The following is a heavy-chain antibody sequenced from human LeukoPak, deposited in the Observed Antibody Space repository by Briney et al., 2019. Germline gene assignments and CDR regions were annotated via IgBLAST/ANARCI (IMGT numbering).Heavy chain of an antibody. Sequence: SETLSLTCTVSGGSISSYYWSWIRQPPGKGLEWIGYIYYSGSTNYNPSLKSRVTISVDTSKNQFSLKLSSVTAADTAVYYSARLYSSGWYDYWGQGTLVTVSS. V-gene: IGHV4-59*08. D-gene: IGHD6-19*01. CDR2: IYYSGST. CDR3: ARLYSSGWYDY. J-gene: IGHJ4*02. CDR1: GGSISSYY.